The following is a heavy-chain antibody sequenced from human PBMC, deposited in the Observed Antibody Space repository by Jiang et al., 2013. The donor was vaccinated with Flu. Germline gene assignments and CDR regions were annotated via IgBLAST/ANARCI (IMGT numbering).Heavy chain of an antibody. J-gene: IGHJ6*02. D-gene: IGHD3-10*01. CDR2: ISGSGGST. Sequence: AASGFTFSSYAMSWVRQAPGKGLEWVSAISGSGGSTYYADSVKGRFTISRDNSKNTLYLQMNSLRAEDTAVYYCAKDIGATIRFGELAGGADPHYYYYYGMDVWGQGTTVTVSS. V-gene: IGHV3-23*01. CDR1: GFTFSSYA. CDR3: AKDIGATIRFGELAGGADPHYYYYYGMDV.